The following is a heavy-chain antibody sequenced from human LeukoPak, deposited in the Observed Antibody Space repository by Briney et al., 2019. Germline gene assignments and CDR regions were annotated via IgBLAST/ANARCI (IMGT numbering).Heavy chain of an antibody. CDR1: GGSLSSYY. V-gene: IGHV4-59*08. CDR2: IYYSGST. J-gene: IGHJ5*02. Sequence: SETLSLTCTVSGGSLSSYYRSWIRQPPGKGLEWIGYIYYSGSTNYNPSLKSRITISLDTSKNQFSLKLSSVTAADTAVYYCARHLRGRFGDGGWFDPWGQGTLVTVSS. CDR3: ARHLRGRFGDGGWFDP. D-gene: IGHD3-10*01.